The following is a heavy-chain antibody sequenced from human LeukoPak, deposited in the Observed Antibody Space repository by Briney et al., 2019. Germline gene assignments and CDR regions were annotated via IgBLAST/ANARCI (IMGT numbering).Heavy chain of an antibody. Sequence: PGGSLRLSCTVSGFTFSNAWMTWVRQAAGKGLEWVGRIKSKTDGGTTDYAAPVKGRFTISRDDSKNTLYLQMNSLKIEDTAVYYCTTGTFYRIFEYWGQGTLVTVSS. CDR2: IKSKTDGGTT. CDR1: GFTFSNAW. D-gene: IGHD4-11*01. V-gene: IGHV3-15*01. CDR3: TTGTFYRIFEY. J-gene: IGHJ4*02.